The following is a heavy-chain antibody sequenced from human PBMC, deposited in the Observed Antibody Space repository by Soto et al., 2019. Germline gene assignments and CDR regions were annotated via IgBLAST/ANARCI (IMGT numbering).Heavy chain of an antibody. V-gene: IGHV4-39*01. CDR3: ARHPPGSNWNYFFSPVVIDY. D-gene: IGHD1-7*01. CDR2: IYYSGST. Sequence: SETLSLTCTVSGGSISSSSYYWGWIRQPPGKGLEWIGSIYYSGSTYYNPSLKSRVTISVDTSKNQFSLKLSSVTAADTAVYYCARHPPGSNWNYFFSPVVIDYWGQGTLVTVSS. CDR1: GGSISSSSYY. J-gene: IGHJ4*02.